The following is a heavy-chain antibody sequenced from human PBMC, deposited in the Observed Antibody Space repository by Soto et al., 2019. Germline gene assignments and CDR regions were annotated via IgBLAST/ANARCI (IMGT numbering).Heavy chain of an antibody. V-gene: IGHV3-23*01. D-gene: IGHD1-26*01. CDR3: AKGLVGSPMGTFYS. Sequence: EVQLLESGGGLVQPGGSLRLSCAASGFTFSSSAMSWVRQAPGKGLECVSVITGSGDTTHYADSVKGRFTISRDNSKNTLSLQIASVRAEDKALFYCAKGLVGSPMGTFYSWGQGTLVTVSS. CDR2: ITGSGDTT. J-gene: IGHJ4*02. CDR1: GFTFSSSA.